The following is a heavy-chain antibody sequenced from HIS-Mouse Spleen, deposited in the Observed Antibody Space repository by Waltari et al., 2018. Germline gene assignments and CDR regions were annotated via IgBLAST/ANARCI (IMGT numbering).Heavy chain of an antibody. D-gene: IGHD6-13*01. CDR1: GFSLSTSGVG. J-gene: IGHJ3*02. Sequence: QITLKESGPTLVKPTQTLTLTCTFSGFSLSTSGVGVGWIRQPPGKPLEWLALVYWNDDKRYSQYLKARLTISHDTSKNQVIRTMTIMDPVDTATYYCAHSRKRGAAASYGSCGAFDIWGQGTMVTVSS. CDR3: AHSRKRGAAASYGSCGAFDI. V-gene: IGHV2-5*01. CDR2: VYWNDDK.